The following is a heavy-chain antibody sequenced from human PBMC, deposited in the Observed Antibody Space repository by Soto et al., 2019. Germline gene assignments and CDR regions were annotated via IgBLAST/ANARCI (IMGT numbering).Heavy chain of an antibody. Sequence: ASVNVSCKTSGYTFAAYYIHWIRQAPGQGLEWIGWINATSGGTVYAQNFQDRVTMTRDTSISTAYMELRRLNYDDTAVYYCARDPDYGDYWVYFFDYWGQGTLVTVSS. CDR3: ARDPDYGDYWVYFFDY. V-gene: IGHV1-2*02. CDR1: GYTFAAYY. D-gene: IGHD4-17*01. J-gene: IGHJ4*02. CDR2: INATSGGT.